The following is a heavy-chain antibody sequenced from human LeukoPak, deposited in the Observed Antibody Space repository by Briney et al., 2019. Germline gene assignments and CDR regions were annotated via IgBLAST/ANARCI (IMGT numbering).Heavy chain of an antibody. J-gene: IGHJ5*02. Sequence: RPSETLSLTCAVYGGSFSGYYWGWIRQSPGKGLEWITLINYSGHTFYNPSLRSRVTISVDMPKNQFSLNLNSVTAADTAVYYCARRRKDLNWFDPWGQGTLVTVSS. V-gene: IGHV4-34*01. CDR3: ARRRKDLNWFDP. CDR2: INYSGHT. CDR1: GGSFSGYY.